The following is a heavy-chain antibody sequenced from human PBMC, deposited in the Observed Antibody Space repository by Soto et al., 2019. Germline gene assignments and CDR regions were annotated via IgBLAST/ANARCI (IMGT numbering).Heavy chain of an antibody. CDR1: GGTFSNYA. J-gene: IGHJ5*02. CDR2: IIPIFGTT. Sequence: QVHLVQSGGEVKKPGSSVNVSCKASGGTFSNYAITWVRQAPGQGLEWVGRIIPIFGTTNVAQKFQGRVTITADESTTTAYMELSGLRSDDTAVYYCAKDGGADGYFGNWLDPWGQGTLVTVSS. CDR3: AKDGGADGYFGNWLDP. V-gene: IGHV1-69*15. D-gene: IGHD5-12*01.